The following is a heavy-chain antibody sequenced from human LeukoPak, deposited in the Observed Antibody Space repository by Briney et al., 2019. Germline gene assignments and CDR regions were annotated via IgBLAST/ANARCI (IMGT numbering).Heavy chain of an antibody. D-gene: IGHD3-9*01. V-gene: IGHV4-34*01. CDR1: GGSFSGYY. CDR2: INHSGST. J-gene: IGHJ5*02. Sequence: SETLSLTCAVYGGSFSGYYWSWIRQPPGKGLEWIGEINHSGSTNYNPSLKSRVTISVDTSKNQFSLKLSSVTAADTAVYYCARARPYYDILTGWFDPWGQGTLVTVSS. CDR3: ARARPYYDILTGWFDP.